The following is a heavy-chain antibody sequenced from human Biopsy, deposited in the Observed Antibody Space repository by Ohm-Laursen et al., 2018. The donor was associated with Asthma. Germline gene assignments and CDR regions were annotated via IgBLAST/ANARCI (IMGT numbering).Heavy chain of an antibody. V-gene: IGHV4-39*01. CDR1: GGSVSTGSYY. Sequence: SQTLSLTCTVSGGSVSTGSYYWGWIRQPPGKGLEWIGSIYYSGSTYYNPSLKSRVTISVDTSKNQFSLKLSSVTAADTAVYYCAMSPTRGPEVWEAFAFDIWGQGTMVTVSS. CDR2: IYYSGST. J-gene: IGHJ3*02. D-gene: IGHD3-16*01. CDR3: AMSPTRGPEVWEAFAFDI.